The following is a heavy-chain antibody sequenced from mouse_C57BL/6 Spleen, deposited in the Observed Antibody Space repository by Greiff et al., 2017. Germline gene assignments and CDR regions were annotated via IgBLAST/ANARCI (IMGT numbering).Heavy chain of an antibody. D-gene: IGHD1-1*01. CDR1: GYTFTSYW. Sequence: QVQLQQSGAELVKPGASVKMSCKASGYTFTSYWITWVKQRPGQGLEWIGDIYPGSGSINYNEKFKSKATLTVDTSSSTAYMQLSSLTSEDSAVYYCAREYYGSGDYWGQGTTLTVSS. V-gene: IGHV1-55*01. CDR2: IYPGSGSI. J-gene: IGHJ2*01. CDR3: AREYYGSGDY.